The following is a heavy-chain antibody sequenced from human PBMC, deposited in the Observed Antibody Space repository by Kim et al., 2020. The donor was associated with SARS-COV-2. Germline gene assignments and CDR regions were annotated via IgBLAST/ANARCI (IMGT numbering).Heavy chain of an antibody. D-gene: IGHD3-3*01. CDR1: GGSISSGGYY. Sequence: SETLSLTCTVSGGSISSGGYYWSWIRQHPGKGLEWIGYIYYSGSTYYNPSLKSRVTISVDTSKNQFSLKLSSVTAADTAVYYCARAPTIFGVVIDAFDIWGHGTMVTVSS. V-gene: IGHV4-31*03. CDR2: IYYSGST. CDR3: ARAPTIFGVVIDAFDI. J-gene: IGHJ3*02.